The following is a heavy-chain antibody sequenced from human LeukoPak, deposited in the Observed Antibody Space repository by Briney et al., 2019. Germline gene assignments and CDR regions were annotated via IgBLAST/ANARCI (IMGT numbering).Heavy chain of an antibody. D-gene: IGHD2-21*01. J-gene: IGHJ4*02. CDR2: ISGSGGST. CDR3: AKLGSAGSSYCFDY. V-gene: IGHV3-23*01. Sequence: PGGSLRLSCAASGFTFSSYAMSWVRQAPGKGLEWVPAISGSGGSTYYADSVKGRFTISRDNSKNTLYLQMNSLRAEDTAVYYCAKLGSAGSSYCFDYWGQGTLVTVSS. CDR1: GFTFSSYA.